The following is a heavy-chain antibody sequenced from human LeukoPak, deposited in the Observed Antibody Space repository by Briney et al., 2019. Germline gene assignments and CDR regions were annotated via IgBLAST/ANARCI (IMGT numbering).Heavy chain of an antibody. Sequence: GSLRLSCSASGFTFSSYAMSWVRQAPGKGLEWVSAISGIGGSTYYADSVKGRFTISRDNSKNTLYLQMNSLRAEDTAVYYCAKLLLLNYYDSSGLDAFDIWGQGTMVTVSS. CDR3: AKLLLLNYYDSSGLDAFDI. V-gene: IGHV3-23*01. CDR2: ISGIGGST. D-gene: IGHD3-22*01. J-gene: IGHJ3*02. CDR1: GFTFSSYA.